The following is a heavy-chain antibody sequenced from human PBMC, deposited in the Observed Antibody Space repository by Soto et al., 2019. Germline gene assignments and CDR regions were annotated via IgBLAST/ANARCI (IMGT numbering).Heavy chain of an antibody. CDR2: ISAYNGNT. CDR3: ARVEAAYSSGWYGY. D-gene: IGHD6-19*01. V-gene: IGHV1-18*04. Sequence: QVQLVQSGAEVKKPGASVKVSCKASGYTFTSYGISWVRQAPGQGLEWMGGISAYNGNTNYAQKLQGRVTMTTDTSTSTAYLELRSLRSDDTAVYYCARVEAAYSSGWYGYWGQGTLVTVSS. CDR1: GYTFTSYG. J-gene: IGHJ4*02.